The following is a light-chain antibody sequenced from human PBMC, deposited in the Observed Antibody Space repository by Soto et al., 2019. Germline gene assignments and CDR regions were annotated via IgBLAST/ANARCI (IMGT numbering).Light chain of an antibody. CDR3: QQYNNYSPGT. Sequence: DIQMTQSPSTLSASVGDRVTITCRASQSSNWLAWYQQKPGKAPKLLIYKASSLESGVPSRFSGSGSGTEFTLTISSLQPDYFATYYCQQYNNYSPGTFGQGTKVEIK. CDR2: KAS. CDR1: QSSNW. J-gene: IGKJ1*01. V-gene: IGKV1-5*03.